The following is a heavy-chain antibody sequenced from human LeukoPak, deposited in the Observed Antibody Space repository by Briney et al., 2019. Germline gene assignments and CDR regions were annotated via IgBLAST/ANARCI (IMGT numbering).Heavy chain of an antibody. V-gene: IGHV3-48*02. J-gene: IGHJ3*02. CDR2: IRSTSSTM. CDR3: ARSFDI. Sequence: PGGSLRLSCAASGFTFSDYAMNWVRQAPGKGLKWVSYIRSTSSTMYYADSVKGRFTISRDNGKNSLYLQMNSLRDEDTAVYYCARSFDIWGQGTMVTVSS. CDR1: GFTFSDYA.